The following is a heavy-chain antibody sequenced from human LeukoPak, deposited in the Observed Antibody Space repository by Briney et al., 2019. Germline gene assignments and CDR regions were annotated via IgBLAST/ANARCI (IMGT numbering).Heavy chain of an antibody. J-gene: IGHJ4*02. CDR2: VSASGNIL. CDR3: ARHMVLSSCDY. Sequence: GGSLRLSCAASGFRFDDYYFSWIRQAPGKGLEWISFVSASGNILDHADSVKGRFTISRDNAKNSVYLQMNNVQAEDTAVYHCARHMVLSSCDYWGPGTLVTVSS. CDR1: GFRFDDYY. D-gene: IGHD3-10*01. V-gene: IGHV3-11*01.